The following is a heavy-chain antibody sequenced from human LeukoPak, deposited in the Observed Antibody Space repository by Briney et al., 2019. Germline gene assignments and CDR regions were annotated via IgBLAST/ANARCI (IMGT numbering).Heavy chain of an antibody. Sequence: GASVKVSCKASGYTFTSYGISWVRQAPGQGLEWMGWIGAYNGNTNYAQKLQGRVTMTTDTSTSTAYMELRSLRSDDTAVYYCASQYYDILTGFDPWGQGTLVTVSS. V-gene: IGHV1-18*01. CDR1: GYTFTSYG. D-gene: IGHD3-9*01. CDR3: ASQYYDILTGFDP. CDR2: IGAYNGNT. J-gene: IGHJ5*02.